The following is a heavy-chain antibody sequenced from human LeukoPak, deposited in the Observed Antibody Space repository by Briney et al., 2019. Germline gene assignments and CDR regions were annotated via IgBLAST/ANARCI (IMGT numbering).Heavy chain of an antibody. CDR3: ARGSGRWLQQYYFDY. D-gene: IGHD5-24*01. CDR1: GGTFSSYA. V-gene: IGHV1-69*05. Sequence: SVKVSCKASGGTFSSYAISWVRQAPGQGLEWMGRIIPIFGTANYAQKFQGRVTITTDESTSTAYMELSSLRSEDTAVYYCARGSGRWLQQYYFDYWGQGTLDTVSA. J-gene: IGHJ4*02. CDR2: IIPIFGTA.